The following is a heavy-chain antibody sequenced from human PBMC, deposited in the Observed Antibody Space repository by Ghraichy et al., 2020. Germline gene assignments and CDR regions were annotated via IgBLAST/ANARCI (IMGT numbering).Heavy chain of an antibody. CDR1: GFTVSGSY. J-gene: IGHJ3*02. D-gene: IGHD5/OR15-5a*01. Sequence: GGSLRLSCAASGFTVSGSYMSWVRQAPGKGLEWVSVIYSGGNTYYADSVKGRFTISRDNSENTLYLQMNSLRAEDTAVYYCAKDRVDDSDTFDIWGQGTMVTVSS. CDR2: IYSGGNT. V-gene: IGHV3-53*01. CDR3: AKDRVDDSDTFDI.